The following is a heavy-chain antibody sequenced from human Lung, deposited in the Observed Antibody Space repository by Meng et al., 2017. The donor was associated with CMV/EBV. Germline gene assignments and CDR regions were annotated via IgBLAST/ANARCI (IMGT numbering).Heavy chain of an antibody. J-gene: IGHJ2*01. CDR1: GYTFTSYY. CDR3: ARGSIVLMVYATRRNWYFDL. CDR2: INPSGGST. D-gene: IGHD2-8*01. V-gene: IGHV1-46*01. Sequence: ASVKVSXKASGYTFTSYYMHWVRQAPGQGLEWMGIINPSGGSTSYAQKFQGRVTMTRDTSTSTVYMELSSLRSEATAVYYCARGSIVLMVYATRRNWYFDLWGRGTXVTVSS.